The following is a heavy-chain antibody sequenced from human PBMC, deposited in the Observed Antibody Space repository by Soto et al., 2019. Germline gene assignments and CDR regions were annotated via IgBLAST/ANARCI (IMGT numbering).Heavy chain of an antibody. D-gene: IGHD5-12*01. CDR2: LNPNTDKT. CDR3: ARGIKGLPQSAFDI. J-gene: IGHJ3*02. Sequence: VASVKISCKASGYTFSNYDINWVRQATGQGLEWMGWLNPNTDKTGSAQKFQGRVTMTRNTSISTAYLELSGLGSDDTAVYYCARGIKGLPQSAFDIWGQGTRVTVSS. CDR1: GYTFSNYD. V-gene: IGHV1-8*01.